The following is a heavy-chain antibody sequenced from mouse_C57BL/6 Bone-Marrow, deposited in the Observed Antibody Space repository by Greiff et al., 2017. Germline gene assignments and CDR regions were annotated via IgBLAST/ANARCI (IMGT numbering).Heavy chain of an antibody. CDR3: AQNYYGSRYDLYFDV. V-gene: IGHV2-5*01. J-gene: IGHJ1*03. CDR2: IWRGGST. D-gene: IGHD1-1*01. Sequence: VQLQQSGPGLVQPSQSLSITCTVSGFSLTSYGVHWVRQSPGKGLEWLGVIWRGGSTDYNAAFMSRLSITKDNSKSQVFFKMNSLQADDTAIYYCAQNYYGSRYDLYFDVWGTGTTVTVSS. CDR1: GFSLTSYG.